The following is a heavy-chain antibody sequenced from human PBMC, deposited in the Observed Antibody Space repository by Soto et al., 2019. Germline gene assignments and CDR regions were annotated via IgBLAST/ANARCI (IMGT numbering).Heavy chain of an antibody. J-gene: IGHJ5*02. CDR2: IYYSGST. CDR1: GGSISSYY. V-gene: IGHV4-59*01. D-gene: IGHD6-13*01. Sequence: SETLSLTCTVSGGSISSYYWSWIRQPPGKGLEWIGYIYYSGSTNYNPSLKSRVTISVDTSKNQFSLKLSSVTAADTAVYYCAYAPTRAGIAEAWGQGTLVTVSS. CDR3: AYAPTRAGIAEA.